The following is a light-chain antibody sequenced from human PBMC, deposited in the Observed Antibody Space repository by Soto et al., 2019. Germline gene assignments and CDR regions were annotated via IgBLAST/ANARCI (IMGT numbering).Light chain of an antibody. Sequence: QSALTQPPSASGSPGQSVTISCTGTSSDVGGYDYVSWYQQHPGKAPKLMIYEVSKRPSGVPDRFSGSKSGNTASLTVSGLQAEYEADYYCSSNGGSNSLVFGGGTKLTVL. V-gene: IGLV2-8*01. CDR3: SSNGGSNSLV. CDR1: SSDVGGYDY. J-gene: IGLJ2*01. CDR2: EVS.